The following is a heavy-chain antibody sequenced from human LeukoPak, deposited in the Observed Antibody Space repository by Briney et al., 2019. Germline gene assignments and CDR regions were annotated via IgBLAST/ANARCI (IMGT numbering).Heavy chain of an antibody. J-gene: IGHJ5*02. Sequence: PGGSLRLSCAASGFTFSSYSMNWVRQAPGKGLEWVSYISSSSSTIYYADSVKGRFTISRDNAKNSLYLQMNSLRAEDTAVYYCARGRVGSSSSYWFDPWGQGTLITVSS. V-gene: IGHV3-48*01. CDR1: GFTFSSYS. CDR3: ARGRVGSSSSYWFDP. CDR2: ISSSSSTI. D-gene: IGHD6-6*01.